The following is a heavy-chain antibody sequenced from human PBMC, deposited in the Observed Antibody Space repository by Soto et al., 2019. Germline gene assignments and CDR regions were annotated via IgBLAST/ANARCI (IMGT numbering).Heavy chain of an antibody. CDR2: IVNDGSEQ. D-gene: IGHD4-17*01. Sequence: QVQLVESGGGVVRPGRSLRLSCEATGFSFNTHGMHWVRQAPGKGLEWVAVIVNDGSEQAYLDSVKGRFTISRDNSKNTLYLQMNNLRAEDTAVYYCARDDNYDDNGFDHWGQGILVTVSS. CDR1: GFSFNTHG. J-gene: IGHJ4*02. CDR3: ARDDNYDDNGFDH. V-gene: IGHV3-33*01.